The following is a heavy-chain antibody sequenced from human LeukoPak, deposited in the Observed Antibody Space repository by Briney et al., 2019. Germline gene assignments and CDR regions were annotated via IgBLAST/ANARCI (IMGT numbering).Heavy chain of an antibody. J-gene: IGHJ4*02. D-gene: IGHD1-26*01. CDR3: ARFASGSYYGLDY. CDR1: GFTFNSYS. V-gene: IGHV3-21*01. CDR2: ISSSSSYI. Sequence: GGSLRLSCAASGFTFNSYSMNWVRQAPGKGLEWVSSISSSSSYIYYADSVKGRFTISRDSAKNSLYLQMNSLRAEDAAVYYCARFASGSYYGLDYWGQGTLVTVSS.